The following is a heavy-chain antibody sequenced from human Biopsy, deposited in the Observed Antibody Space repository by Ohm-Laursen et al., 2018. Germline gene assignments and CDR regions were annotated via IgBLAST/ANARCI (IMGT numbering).Heavy chain of an antibody. CDR3: ARDYDTSGYYYVS. Sequence: SETLSLTCTVSGGSISNNNYYWGWIRQPPGKGLEGIGSIFYRGSTHYKPSLKSRVNISVDTSKNQLSLKRNSVTAADTAVYYCARDYDTSGYYYVSWGQGTLVTVSS. J-gene: IGHJ5*02. V-gene: IGHV4-39*01. CDR1: GGSISNNNYY. D-gene: IGHD3-22*01. CDR2: IFYRGST.